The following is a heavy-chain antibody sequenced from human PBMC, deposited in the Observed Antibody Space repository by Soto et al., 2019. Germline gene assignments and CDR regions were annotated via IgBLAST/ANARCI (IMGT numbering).Heavy chain of an antibody. D-gene: IGHD3-22*01. J-gene: IGHJ6*02. CDR1: GFTFSDSA. V-gene: IGHV3-73*02. Sequence: EVQLVESGGGLVQPGGSLILSCAASGFTFSDSALHWVRQGSGKGLEWVGRIRSKSNYYATAYAASVKGRFTISRDDSTDTAFLEMNSLTTEDTAVYYCTSDTHYYQSSGYSLADVWGQGTTVTVSS. CDR3: TSDTHYYQSSGYSLADV. CDR2: IRSKSNYYAT.